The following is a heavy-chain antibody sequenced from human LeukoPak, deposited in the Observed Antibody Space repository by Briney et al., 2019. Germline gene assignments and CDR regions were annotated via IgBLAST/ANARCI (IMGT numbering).Heavy chain of an antibody. CDR3: ARELCSGGRCSLIFDY. Sequence: GGSLRLSCAASGFTFSDHYMDWVRQAPGKGLEWVGRTRNKPNSYITEYAASVKGRFTISRDDSKNSLYLQMNSLKTEDTAVYYCARELCSGGRCSLIFDYWGQGTLVTVSS. CDR2: TRNKPNSYIT. V-gene: IGHV3-72*01. J-gene: IGHJ4*02. CDR1: GFTFSDHY. D-gene: IGHD2-15*01.